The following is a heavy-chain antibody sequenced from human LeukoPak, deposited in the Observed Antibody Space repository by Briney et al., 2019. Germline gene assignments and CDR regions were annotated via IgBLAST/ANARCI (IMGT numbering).Heavy chain of an antibody. CDR1: GGSISSRTYY. V-gene: IGHV4-39*07. Sequence: PETLSLTCTVSGGSISSRTYYWGWIRQPPGKGLEWIGTIYYSGTTYYNPSLKSRVTISLDTSKNQFSLKLSSVTAADTAIYYCARDFSSSSTVYYYYYMDVWGKGTTVTVSS. CDR2: IYYSGTT. CDR3: ARDFSSSSTVYYYYYMDV. D-gene: IGHD6-6*01. J-gene: IGHJ6*03.